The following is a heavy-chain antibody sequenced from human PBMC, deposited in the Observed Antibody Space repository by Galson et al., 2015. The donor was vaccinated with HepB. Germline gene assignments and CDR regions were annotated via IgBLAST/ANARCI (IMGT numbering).Heavy chain of an antibody. CDR1: GGTFSSYT. J-gene: IGHJ5*02. Sequence: SVKVSCKASGGTFSSYTISWVRQAPGQGLEWMGRIIPILGIANYAQKFQGRVTITADKSTSTAYMELSSLRSEDTAVYYCARGGQMYQLPHHAEKTNWFDPWGQGTLVTVSS. CDR3: ARGGQMYQLPHHAEKTNWFDP. V-gene: IGHV1-69*02. D-gene: IGHD2-2*01. CDR2: IIPILGIA.